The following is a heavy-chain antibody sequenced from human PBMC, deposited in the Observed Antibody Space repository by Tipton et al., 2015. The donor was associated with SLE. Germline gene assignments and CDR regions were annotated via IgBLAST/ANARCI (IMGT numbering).Heavy chain of an antibody. J-gene: IGHJ4*02. V-gene: IGHV3-11*06. D-gene: IGHD5-18*01. CDR2: ISSASSYT. CDR3: ARGKYTFDY. Sequence: SLRLSCAASGFTFSSYAMSWVRQAPGKGLEWISYISSASSYTKYADSVEGRFTISRDNAKNSLYLQMNSLRAEDTAVYYCARGKYTFDYWGQGILVTVSS. CDR1: GFTFSSYA.